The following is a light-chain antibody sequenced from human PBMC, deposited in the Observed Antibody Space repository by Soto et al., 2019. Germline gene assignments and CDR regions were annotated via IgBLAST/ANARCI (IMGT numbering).Light chain of an antibody. V-gene: IGKV3-11*01. Sequence: EIVFTQSPATLSFSPGERATLSCRASQSVSSYLAWYQQKPGQAPRLLIYDASTRATGIPARFSGSGSGTDFTLTFTSLEPEDVGVYHCQQRSNWPSITFGQGTRLEIK. CDR1: QSVSSY. CDR2: DAS. J-gene: IGKJ5*01. CDR3: QQRSNWPSIT.